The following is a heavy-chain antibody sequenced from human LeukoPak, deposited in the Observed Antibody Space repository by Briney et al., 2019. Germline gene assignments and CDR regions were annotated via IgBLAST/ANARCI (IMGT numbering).Heavy chain of an antibody. J-gene: IGHJ4*02. D-gene: IGHD5-12*01. Sequence: ASVKVSCKASGYTFTGYYMHWVRQAPGQGLEWMGWINPNSGGTNYAQKFQGRVTMTRDTSISTAYMELSRLRSDDTAVYYCARGRSTGYPYYFEYWGQGTLVTVSS. CDR2: INPNSGGT. V-gene: IGHV1-2*02. CDR3: ARGRSTGYPYYFEY. CDR1: GYTFTGYY.